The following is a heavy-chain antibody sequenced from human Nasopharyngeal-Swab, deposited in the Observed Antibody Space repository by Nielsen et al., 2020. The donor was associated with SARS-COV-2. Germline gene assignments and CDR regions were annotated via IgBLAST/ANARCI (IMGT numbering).Heavy chain of an antibody. J-gene: IGHJ4*02. V-gene: IGHV4-31*03. D-gene: IGHD1-1*01. CDR3: ARGTPFDY. Sequence: SETLSLTCTVSDGSISSGDYYWSWIRQLPGKGLEWIGYIYRLGGTSYNPSLKSRVTISLDASNNQFSLRLSSVTAADTAMFYCARGTPFDYWGQGILVTVSS. CDR2: IYRLGGT. CDR1: DGSISSGDYY.